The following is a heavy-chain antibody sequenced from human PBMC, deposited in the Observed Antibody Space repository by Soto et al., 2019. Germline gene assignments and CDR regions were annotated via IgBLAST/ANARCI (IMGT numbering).Heavy chain of an antibody. D-gene: IGHD4-17*01. CDR1: GGSVSDKTYY. CDR2: VYYSGTT. V-gene: IGHV4-61*01. J-gene: IGHJ4*02. CDR3: ARTTAVPNTLRSRYFFDY. Sequence: SETLSLTCSVSGGSVSDKTYYWSWIRQPPGKRLEWIGYVYYSGTTNYNPSLKSRVTISVDLPKNRFSLRLSSVTTADTALYYCARTTAVPNTLRSRYFFDYWGQGTLVTVSS.